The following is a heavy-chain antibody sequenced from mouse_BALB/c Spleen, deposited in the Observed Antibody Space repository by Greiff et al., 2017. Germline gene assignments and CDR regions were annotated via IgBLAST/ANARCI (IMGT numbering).Heavy chain of an antibody. J-gene: IGHJ2*01. Sequence: VKLQESGAELARPGASVKMSCKASGYTFTSYTMHWVKQRPGQGLEWIGYINPSSGYTNYNQKFKDKATLTADKSSSTAYMQLSSLTSEDSAVYYCASYYYGSSWGYFDYWGQGTTLTVSS. CDR2: INPSSGYT. CDR3: ASYYYGSSWGYFDY. CDR1: GYTFTSYT. D-gene: IGHD1-1*01. V-gene: IGHV1-4*01.